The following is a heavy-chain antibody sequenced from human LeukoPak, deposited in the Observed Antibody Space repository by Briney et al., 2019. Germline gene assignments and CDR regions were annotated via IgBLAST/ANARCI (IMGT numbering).Heavy chain of an antibody. CDR3: ARGTHIVVVTAIRRQSVFDY. D-gene: IGHD2-21*02. Sequence: PSETLSLTCTVSGGSISSSSYYWGWIRQPPGKGLEWIGSIYYSGSTNYNPSLKSRVTISVDTSKNQFSLKLSSVTAADTAVYYCARGTHIVVVTAIRRQSVFDYWGQGTLVTVSS. CDR2: IYYSGST. CDR1: GGSISSSSYY. V-gene: IGHV4-39*07. J-gene: IGHJ4*02.